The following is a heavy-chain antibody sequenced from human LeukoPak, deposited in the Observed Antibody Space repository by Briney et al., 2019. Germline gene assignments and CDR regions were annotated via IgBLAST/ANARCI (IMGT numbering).Heavy chain of an antibody. CDR1: GLTFSSYA. Sequence: GGSLRLSCAASGLTFSSYAMHWVRQAPGKGLEWVAVISYDGSNKYYADSVKGRFTISRDNSKNTLYLQMNSLRAEDTAVYYCARGGDFDYWGQGTLVTVSS. J-gene: IGHJ4*02. CDR3: ARGGDFDY. V-gene: IGHV3-30*04. CDR2: ISYDGSNK.